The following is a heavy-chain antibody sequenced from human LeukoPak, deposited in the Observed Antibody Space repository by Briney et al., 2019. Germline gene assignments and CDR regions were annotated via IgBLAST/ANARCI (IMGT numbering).Heavy chain of an antibody. CDR2: INHSGST. CDR3: ARAEVIVVVPAAMSNWFDP. CDR1: GGSFSGYY. V-gene: IGHV4-34*01. D-gene: IGHD2-2*01. Sequence: SETLSLTCAVYGGSFSGYYWSWIRQPPGKGLEWIGEINHSGSTNYNPSLKSRVTISVDTSKNQFSLKLSSVTAADTAVYYCARAEVIVVVPAAMSNWFDPWGQGTLVTVSS. J-gene: IGHJ5*02.